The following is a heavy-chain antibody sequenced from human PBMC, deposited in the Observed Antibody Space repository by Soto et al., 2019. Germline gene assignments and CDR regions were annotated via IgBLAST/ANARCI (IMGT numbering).Heavy chain of an antibody. J-gene: IGHJ6*02. CDR3: ASLRYCSSTSCYVDYYYYGMDV. CDR2: IYYSGST. V-gene: IGHV4-30-4*01. CDR1: GGSISSGDYY. Sequence: SETLSLTCTVSGGSISSGDYYWSWIRQPPGKGLEWIGYIYYSGSTYYNPSLKSRVTISVDTSKNQFSLKLSSVTAADTAVYYCASLRYCSSTSCYVDYYYYGMDVWGQGTTVTGSS. D-gene: IGHD2-2*01.